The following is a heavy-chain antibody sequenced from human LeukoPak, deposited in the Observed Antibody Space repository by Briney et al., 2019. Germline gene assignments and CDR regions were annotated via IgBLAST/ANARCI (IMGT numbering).Heavy chain of an antibody. D-gene: IGHD5-18*01. CDR3: ARVRNRGYSYGGSYYFDY. Sequence: ASVKVSCKASGYTFTGYYMHWVRQAPGQGLEWMGWINPNSGGTNYAQKFQGRVTMTRDTSISTAYMELSRLRSDDTAVYYCARVRNRGYSYGGSYYFDYWGQGTLVTVSS. CDR2: INPNSGGT. J-gene: IGHJ4*02. CDR1: GYTFTGYY. V-gene: IGHV1-2*02.